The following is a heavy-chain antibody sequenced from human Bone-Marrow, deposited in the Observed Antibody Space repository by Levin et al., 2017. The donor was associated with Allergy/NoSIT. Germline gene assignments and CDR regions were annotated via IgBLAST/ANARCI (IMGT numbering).Heavy chain of an antibody. CDR2: ISAGGNYI. Sequence: GESLKISCAASGILFSSYDMNWVRQAPGKGLEWVSSISAGGNYIYYADSVKGRFTISRDNAKNSLFLQMNSLRAEDTAVYYCASWAMYHYDRSAFDYFYYAMDVWGQGTTVTISS. V-gene: IGHV3-21*01. D-gene: IGHD3-22*01. CDR3: ASWAMYHYDRSAFDYFYYAMDV. J-gene: IGHJ6*02. CDR1: GILFSSYD.